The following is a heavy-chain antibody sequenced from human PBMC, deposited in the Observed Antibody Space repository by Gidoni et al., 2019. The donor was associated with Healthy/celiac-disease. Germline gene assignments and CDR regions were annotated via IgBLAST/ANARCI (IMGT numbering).Heavy chain of an antibody. V-gene: IGHV4-38-2*02. CDR3: AKSYYYDSSGYYGKDWFDP. CDR1: GYSISSGYY. Sequence: QVQLQESGPGLVKPSETLSLTCTVSGYSISSGYYWGWIRQPPGKGLEWIGSIYHSGSTYYNPSLKSRVTISVDTSKNQFSLKLSSVTAADTAVYYCAKSYYYDSSGYYGKDWFDPWGQGTLVTVSS. J-gene: IGHJ5*02. D-gene: IGHD3-22*01. CDR2: IYHSGST.